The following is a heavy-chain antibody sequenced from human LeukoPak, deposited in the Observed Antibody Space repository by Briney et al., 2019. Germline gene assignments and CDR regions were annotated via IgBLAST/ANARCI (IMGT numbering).Heavy chain of an antibody. CDR1: GFTFSSYE. CDR2: ISSSGSTI. CDR3: ARGRWLLLRGKLLDY. Sequence: QPGGSLRLSCAASGFTFSSYEMNWVRQAPGKGLEWVSYISSSGSTIYYADSVKGRFTISRDNSKNSLYLQMNSLRAEDTAVYYCARGRWLLLRGKLLDYWGQGTLVTVSS. J-gene: IGHJ4*02. D-gene: IGHD3-22*01. V-gene: IGHV3-48*03.